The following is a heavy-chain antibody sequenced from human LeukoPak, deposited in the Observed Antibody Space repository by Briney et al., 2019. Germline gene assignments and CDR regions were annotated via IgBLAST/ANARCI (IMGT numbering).Heavy chain of an antibody. V-gene: IGHV4-4*07. J-gene: IGHJ6*02. CDR3: SREGTIFGVVGYYHYGMDV. CDR2: IYTSGST. D-gene: IGHD3-3*01. Sequence: PSETLSLTCTVSGGSISSYYWSWIRQAAGKGLEWIGRIYTSGSTNYNPSLKSRVSMSVDTSKNQFSLKLSSVTAADTAVYYCSREGTIFGVVGYYHYGMDVWGQGTTVTVSS. CDR1: GGSISSYY.